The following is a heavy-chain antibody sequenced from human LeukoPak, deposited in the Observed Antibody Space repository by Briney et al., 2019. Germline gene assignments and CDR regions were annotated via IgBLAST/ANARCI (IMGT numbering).Heavy chain of an antibody. J-gene: IGHJ4*02. Sequence: PGRSLRLSCAASGFTFSNFAMHWVRQTPGKGLAWVALISDDGSNKYYADSVKGRFTVSRDNSKNTLFLQMNSLRTEDTAVFYCARDDVRMGFDHWSQGTLVTVSS. D-gene: IGHD2-8*01. V-gene: IGHV3-30*14. CDR1: GFTFSNFA. CDR2: ISDDGSNK. CDR3: ARDDVRMGFDH.